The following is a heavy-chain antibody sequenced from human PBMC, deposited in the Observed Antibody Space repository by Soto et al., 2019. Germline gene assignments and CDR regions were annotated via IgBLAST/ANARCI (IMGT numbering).Heavy chain of an antibody. Sequence: ASLKVSCKASGYTFTSYGISWVRQAPGQGLEWMGWISAYNGNTNYAQKLQGRVTMTTDTSTSTSYMELRSLRSDDTAVYYCARDSPDYYGSGRVFDYWGQGTLVAVSS. D-gene: IGHD3-10*01. CDR3: ARDSPDYYGSGRVFDY. V-gene: IGHV1-18*01. CDR2: ISAYNGNT. J-gene: IGHJ4*02. CDR1: GYTFTSYG.